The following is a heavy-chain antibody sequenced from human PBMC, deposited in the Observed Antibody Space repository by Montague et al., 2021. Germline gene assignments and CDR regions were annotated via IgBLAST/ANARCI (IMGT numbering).Heavy chain of an antibody. Sequence: SLRLSCVASGFTFSTSWIHWVRQAPGKGLVWVSRINPDGSSTNYADSVTGRFTISRDNGKNTLYLQMNSLRAEDTAVYFCARAGYYGGLDIWGQGTMVTASS. D-gene: IGHD2-21*01. V-gene: IGHV3-74*01. CDR2: INPDGSST. CDR3: ARAGYYGGLDI. J-gene: IGHJ3*02. CDR1: GFTFSTSW.